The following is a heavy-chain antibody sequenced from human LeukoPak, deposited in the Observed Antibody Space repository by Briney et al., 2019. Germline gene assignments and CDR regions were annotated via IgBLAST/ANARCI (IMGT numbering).Heavy chain of an antibody. V-gene: IGHV1-18*01. D-gene: IGHD1-26*01. CDR3: ARVVGASSKYYFDY. J-gene: IGHJ4*02. Sequence: ASVEVSCKASGYTFTSYGISWVRQAPGQGLEWMGWISAYNGNTNYAQKLQGRVTMTTDTSTSTAYMELRSLRSDDTAVYYCARVVGASSKYYFDYWGQGTLVTVSS. CDR1: GYTFTSYG. CDR2: ISAYNGNT.